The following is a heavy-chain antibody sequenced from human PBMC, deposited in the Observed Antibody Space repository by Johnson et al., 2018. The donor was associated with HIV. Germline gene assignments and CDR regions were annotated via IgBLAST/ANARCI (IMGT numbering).Heavy chain of an antibody. Sequence: VQLVESGGGLVKPGGSLRLSCAASGFTFNNSWMNWVRQAPGKGLEWVSLIYSGGITYYADSVKGRFTISRDNSRNTMYLQMNSLRAEDTAVYYCAKERGYDSSGYNRWYVPDAFDIWGQGTMVTVSS. CDR2: IYSGGIT. CDR3: AKERGYDSSGYNRWYVPDAFDI. D-gene: IGHD3-22*01. CDR1: GFTFNNSW. V-gene: IGHV3-53*01. J-gene: IGHJ3*02.